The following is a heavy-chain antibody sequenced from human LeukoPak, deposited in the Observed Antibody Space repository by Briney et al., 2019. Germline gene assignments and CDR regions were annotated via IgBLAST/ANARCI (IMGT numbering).Heavy chain of an antibody. D-gene: IGHD5-24*01. CDR3: ARVERYYYYMDV. Sequence: SETLSLTCTVSGDSISSSSYYWGWIRQPPGKGLEWIGSIYYSGSTYYNPSLKSRVTISVDTSKNQFSLKLSSVTAADTAVYYCARVERYYYYMDVWGKGTTVTVSS. CDR1: GDSISSSSYY. V-gene: IGHV4-39*07. CDR2: IYYSGST. J-gene: IGHJ6*03.